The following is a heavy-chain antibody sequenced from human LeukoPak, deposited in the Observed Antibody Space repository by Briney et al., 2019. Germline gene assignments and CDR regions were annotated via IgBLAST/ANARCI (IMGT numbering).Heavy chain of an antibody. CDR3: AKWQADPIWLSTSYYFDY. CDR1: GFTFSSYG. D-gene: IGHD5-12*01. V-gene: IGHV3-30*18. Sequence: GRSLRLSCAASGFTFSSYGMHWVRQAPGKGLEWVAVISYDGSNKYYADSVKGRFTISRDNSKNTLYLQMNSLRAEDTAVYYCAKWQADPIWLSTSYYFDYWGQGTLVTVSS. J-gene: IGHJ4*02. CDR2: ISYDGSNK.